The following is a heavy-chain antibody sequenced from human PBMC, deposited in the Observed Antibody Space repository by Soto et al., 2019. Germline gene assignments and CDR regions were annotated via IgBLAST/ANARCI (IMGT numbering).Heavy chain of an antibody. Sequence: SETLSLTCSVSGGSINSSSYFWGWVRQPPGKGLEWIGSIYYSGSTYYNPSLRSRVTISVDTSKNQFSLKLSSVTAADTAVFYCARHYSSGSRNWFAPWGQGTLVTVSS. V-gene: IGHV4-39*01. J-gene: IGHJ5*02. CDR2: IYYSGST. CDR1: GGSINSSSYF. CDR3: ARHYSSGSRNWFAP. D-gene: IGHD6-19*01.